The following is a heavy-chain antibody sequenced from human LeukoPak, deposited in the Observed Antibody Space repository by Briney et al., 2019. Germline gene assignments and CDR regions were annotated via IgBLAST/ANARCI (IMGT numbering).Heavy chain of an antibody. J-gene: IGHJ2*01. D-gene: IGHD3-3*01. V-gene: IGHV4-59*01. CDR1: GGIISSFY. CDR2: IYYSGST. Sequence: SETLSLTCCFSGGIISSFYWRWIRQPPGKGLEWIGYIYYSGSTNYNPSLKSRVTISLDTSKNRFSLKLSSMTAADTAEYYWTRGLRERGDFWSAYADRYWYFDLWGRGTLVTVSS. CDR3: TRGLRERGDFWSAYADRYWYFDL.